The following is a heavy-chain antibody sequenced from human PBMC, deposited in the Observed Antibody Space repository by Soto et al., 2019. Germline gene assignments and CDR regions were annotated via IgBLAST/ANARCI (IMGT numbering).Heavy chain of an antibody. CDR3: ARERHISGYDLNWFDP. D-gene: IGHD3-22*01. Sequence: ASVKVSCKASGYTFTNYAMHWVRQAPGQRLEWMGWINAGNGNTKYSQKLQGTVTITRDTSASAVYMEVTSLTSEDTAIYYCARERHISGYDLNWFDPWGQGTLVTVSS. CDR1: GYTFTNYA. CDR2: INAGNGNT. V-gene: IGHV1-3*01. J-gene: IGHJ5*02.